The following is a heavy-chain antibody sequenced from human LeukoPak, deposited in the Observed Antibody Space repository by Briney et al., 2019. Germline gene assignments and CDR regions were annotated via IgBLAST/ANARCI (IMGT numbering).Heavy chain of an antibody. D-gene: IGHD2-15*01. Sequence: GGSLRLSCAASGFTFSSYDMTWVRQAPGKGLEWVSTFGGSGTSTYYADSVKGRFTISRDNSKNTLYLQMNGLRAEDTAVYYCAKGSSCDYWGQGTLVTVSS. CDR1: GFTFSSYD. V-gene: IGHV3-23*01. CDR2: FGGSGTST. J-gene: IGHJ4*02. CDR3: AKGSSCDY.